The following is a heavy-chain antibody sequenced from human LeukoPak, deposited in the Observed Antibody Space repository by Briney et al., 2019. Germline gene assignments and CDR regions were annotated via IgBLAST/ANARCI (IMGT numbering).Heavy chain of an antibody. CDR2: IKEDGSEK. CDR3: ARDGEYNGYDLPRYFDY. D-gene: IGHD5-12*01. CDR1: AFTFSSYW. V-gene: IGHV3-7*01. Sequence: GGSLRLSCAASAFTFSSYWMSWVRKAPGKGLEWVANIKEDGSEKYYVDSVKGRFTISRDNAKSSLYLQMDSLRAEDTAVYYCARDGEYNGYDLPRYFDYWGQGTLVTVSS. J-gene: IGHJ4*02.